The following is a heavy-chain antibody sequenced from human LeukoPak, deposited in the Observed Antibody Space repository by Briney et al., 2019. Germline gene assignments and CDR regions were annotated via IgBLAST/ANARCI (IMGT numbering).Heavy chain of an antibody. CDR2: ISAYQGNT. Sequence: ASVKISCKESGYTFTSSYSSWWRHALGQGLEWMGSISAYQGNTNDAQTIHGRVTMTTDPSTSTAYRELRSLRSDATAVYYCAREAEARFEYFDTWGHGTLLSASP. CDR3: AREAEARFEYFDT. CDR1: GYTFTSSY. V-gene: IGHV1-18*01. J-gene: IGHJ4*01. D-gene: IGHD6-13*01.